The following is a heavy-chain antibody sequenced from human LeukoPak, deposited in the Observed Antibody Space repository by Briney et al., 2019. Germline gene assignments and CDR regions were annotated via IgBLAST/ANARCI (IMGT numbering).Heavy chain of an antibody. CDR2: IRNRVYGGST. J-gene: IGHJ4*02. Sequence: GGSLRLSCTPSGFTFGDYAMSWFRRAPGKGLEWVAFIRNRVYGGSTEYAASVKGRFTISRDDSKSIAYLQMNSLKIEDTAIYYCTRDRRAQSSGWYVPDFDCWGQGTLVTVSS. V-gene: IGHV3-49*03. CDR3: TRDRRAQSSGWYVPDFDC. CDR1: GFTFGDYA. D-gene: IGHD6-19*01.